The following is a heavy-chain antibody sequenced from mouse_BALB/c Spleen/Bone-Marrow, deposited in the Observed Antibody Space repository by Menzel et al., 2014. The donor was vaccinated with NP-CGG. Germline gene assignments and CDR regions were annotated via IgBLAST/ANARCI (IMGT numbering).Heavy chain of an antibody. CDR1: GFNIKDTY. CDR2: IDPANGNN. J-gene: IGHJ1*01. V-gene: IGHV14-3*02. Sequence: DVQLQESGADLVKPGASVKLSCTASGFNIKDTYINWVRQRPEQGLEWIGRIDPANGNNKYDPKFQGKATITADTSSNTAYLQLSSLTSEDTVVYYCARDRGWYLDVWGAGTTVTVSS. D-gene: IGHD2-14*01. CDR3: ARDRGWYLDV.